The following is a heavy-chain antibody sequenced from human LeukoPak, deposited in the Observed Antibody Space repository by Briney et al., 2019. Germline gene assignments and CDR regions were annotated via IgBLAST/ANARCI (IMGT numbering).Heavy chain of an antibody. CDR1: GFTFSSYG. CDR3: AKVEVTTPPSWITYYYYYYMEV. V-gene: IGHV3-30*02. CDR2: IRYDGSNK. Sequence: PGGSLRLSCAASGFTFSSYGMHWVRQAPGKGLEWVAFIRYDGSNKYYADSVKGRFIISRDNSKNTLYLQMISLRAEDTAVYYCAKVEVTTPPSWITYYYYYYMEVWGKGTTVTISS. J-gene: IGHJ6*03. D-gene: IGHD2-21*02.